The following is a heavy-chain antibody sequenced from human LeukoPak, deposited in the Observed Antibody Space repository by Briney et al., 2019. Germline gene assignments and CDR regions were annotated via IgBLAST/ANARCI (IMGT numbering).Heavy chain of an antibody. V-gene: IGHV5-51*01. Sequence: LGESLKISCKGSGYSFTSYWIGWVRQMPGKGLEWMGIIYPGDSDTRYSPSFQGQVTISADKSISTAYLQWSSLKASDTAMYYCARTPYCSSTSCYRFDPWGQGTLVIVSS. CDR1: GYSFTSYW. J-gene: IGHJ5*02. D-gene: IGHD2-2*02. CDR3: ARTPYCSSTSCYRFDP. CDR2: IYPGDSDT.